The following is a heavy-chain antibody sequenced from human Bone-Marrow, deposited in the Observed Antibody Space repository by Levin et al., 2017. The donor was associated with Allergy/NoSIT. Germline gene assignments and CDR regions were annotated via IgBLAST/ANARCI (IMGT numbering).Heavy chain of an antibody. J-gene: IGHJ4*02. D-gene: IGHD3-22*01. V-gene: IGHV3-48*02. CDR1: GFSFWHYT. CDR3: ARDPARGYYDSSGYSGDH. Sequence: WASVKVSCAASGFSFWHYTMNWVRQAPGKGLEWVSCISSSGDSTYYADSVKGRFTISRDNAKNSLYLQLNRLRDEDTALYYCARDPARGYYDSSGYSGDHWGQGTLVTVSS. CDR2: ISSSGDST.